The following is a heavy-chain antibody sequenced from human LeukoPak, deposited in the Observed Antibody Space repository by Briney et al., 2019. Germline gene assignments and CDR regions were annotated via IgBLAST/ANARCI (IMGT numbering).Heavy chain of an antibody. V-gene: IGHV6-1*01. J-gene: IGHJ2*01. CDR2: TYYRSKWYN. CDR1: VDSVSSNSAT. CDR3: AGGNCSGGSCYPLHWYFDL. D-gene: IGHD2-15*01. Sequence: SQTLSLTCAISVDSVSSNSATWNWFRQSPSRGLECLGRTYYRSKWYNDYAISVKSRITINPDTSKNQFSLQLNSVTPEDTAVYYCAGGNCSGGSCYPLHWYFDLWGRGTLVTVSS.